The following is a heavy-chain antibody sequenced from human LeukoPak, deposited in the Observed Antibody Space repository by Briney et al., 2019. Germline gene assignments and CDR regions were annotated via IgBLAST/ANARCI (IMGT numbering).Heavy chain of an antibody. CDR1: GGSVSSGSYY. CDR3: AREDYDSSGYYLSRAYYFDY. CDR2: IYYSGST. J-gene: IGHJ4*02. V-gene: IGHV4-61*01. D-gene: IGHD3-22*01. Sequence: PSETLSLTCTVSGGSVSSGSYYWSWIRQPPGKGLEWIGYIYYSGSTNYNPSLKSRVTISVDTSENQFSLKLSSVTAADTAVYYCAREDYDSSGYYLSRAYYFDYWGQGTLVTVSS.